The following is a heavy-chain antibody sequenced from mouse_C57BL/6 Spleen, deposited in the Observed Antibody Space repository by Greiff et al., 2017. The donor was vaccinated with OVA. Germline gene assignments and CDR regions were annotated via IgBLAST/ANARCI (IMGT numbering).Heavy chain of an antibody. V-gene: IGHV2-4*01. J-gene: IGHJ3*01. CDR2: IWSGGST. CDR1: GFSLTSYG. CDR3: TKDDGNYPLAY. D-gene: IGHD2-3*01. Sequence: QVQLQQSGPGLVQPSQSLSITCTASGFSLTSYGVHWVRQPPGKGLEWLGVIWSGGSTDYNAAFISRLSISKDNSKSQVFFKRNSLQADDTAIYYCTKDDGNYPLAYWGQGTLVTVSA.